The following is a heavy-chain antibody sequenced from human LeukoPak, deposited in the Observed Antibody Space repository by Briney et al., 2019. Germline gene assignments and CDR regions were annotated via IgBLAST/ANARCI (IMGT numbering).Heavy chain of an antibody. J-gene: IGHJ4*02. D-gene: IGHD2-2*01. Sequence: GESLKISCKASGYTFTKYWIGWVRQMPGKGPEWMGIIYPGDSDTRYSPSFQGQVSISADKSINTAYLQWSSLKASDTAMYYCAKHQEYCGRTSCSIEYWGQGTLVTVSS. V-gene: IGHV5-51*01. CDR3: AKHQEYCGRTSCSIEY. CDR1: GYTFTKYW. CDR2: IYPGDSDT.